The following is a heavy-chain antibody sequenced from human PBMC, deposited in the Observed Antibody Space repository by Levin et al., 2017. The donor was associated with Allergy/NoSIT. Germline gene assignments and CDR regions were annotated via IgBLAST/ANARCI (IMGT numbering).Heavy chain of an antibody. D-gene: IGHD3-9*01. Sequence: PSETLSLTCAVYGGSFSGYYWSWIRQPPGKGLEWIGEINHSGSTNYNPSLKSRVTISVDTSKNQFSLKLSSVTAADTAVYYCARGPPSYDILTGRYGMYYFDYWGQGTLVTVSS. CDR1: GGSFSGYY. CDR3: ARGPPSYDILTGRYGMYYFDY. J-gene: IGHJ4*02. V-gene: IGHV4-34*01. CDR2: INHSGST.